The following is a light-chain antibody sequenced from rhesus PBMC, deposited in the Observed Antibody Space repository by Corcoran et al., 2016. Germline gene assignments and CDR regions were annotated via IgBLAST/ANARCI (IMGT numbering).Light chain of an antibody. CDR3: QQRYTYPRT. V-gene: IGKV1-33*01. J-gene: IGKJ1*01. CDR1: QDISND. CDR2: AAS. Sequence: DIQMTQSPSSLSASVGDKVTITCRASQDISNDVAWYQQKPGKAPKLLIYAASSLHSGVPSRFSGSGSGTDFTLTISGLQPEDFAVYYCQQRYTYPRTFGQGTKVEIK.